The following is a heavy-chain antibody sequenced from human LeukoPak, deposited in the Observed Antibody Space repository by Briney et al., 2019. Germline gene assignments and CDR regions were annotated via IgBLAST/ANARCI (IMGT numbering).Heavy chain of an antibody. CDR1: GFTFSSYA. V-gene: IGHV3-64*01. J-gene: IGHJ5*02. D-gene: IGHD2-21*01. Sequence: PGGSLRLSCAASGFTFSSYAMHWVRQAPGKGLEYVSAISSNGGSTYYANSVKGRFTISRDNSKNTLYLQMGSLRAEDMAVYYCARAFFPGGDGFNWFDPWGQGTLVTVSS. CDR2: ISSNGGST. CDR3: ARAFFPGGDGFNWFDP.